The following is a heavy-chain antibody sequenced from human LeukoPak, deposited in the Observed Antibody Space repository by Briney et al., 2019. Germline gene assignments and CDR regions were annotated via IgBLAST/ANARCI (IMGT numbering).Heavy chain of an antibody. Sequence: SVKVSCKASGGTFSSYAISWVRQAPGQGLEWMGGIIPIFGTANYAHKFQGRATITADESTSTAYMELSRLRSEDTAVYYCARGSRFGELLIGNWFDPWGQGTLVTVSS. V-gene: IGHV1-69*01. J-gene: IGHJ5*02. CDR2: IIPIFGTA. CDR1: GGTFSSYA. CDR3: ARGSRFGELLIGNWFDP. D-gene: IGHD3-10*01.